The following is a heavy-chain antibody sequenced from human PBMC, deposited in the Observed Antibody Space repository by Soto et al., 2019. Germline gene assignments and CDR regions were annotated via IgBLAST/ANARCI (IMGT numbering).Heavy chain of an antibody. CDR1: GDSISSSKW. CDR3: ARAGLGDGSDY. D-gene: IGHD1-26*01. Sequence: SETLSLTCAVSGDSISSSKWWSWVRQPPGKGLEWIGEIYHSGSTNYNPSLKSRVIISVDKSKNQFSLKLSSVTDADTAVYYCARAGLGDGSDYWGQGTLVTVSS. J-gene: IGHJ4*02. CDR2: IYHSGST. V-gene: IGHV4-4*02.